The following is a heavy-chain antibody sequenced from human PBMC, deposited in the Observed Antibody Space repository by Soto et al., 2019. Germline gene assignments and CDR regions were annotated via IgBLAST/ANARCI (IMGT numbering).Heavy chain of an antibody. Sequence: QVQLQESGPGLVKPSGTLSLTCAVSGGSLHNSNWWSWVRQPPGKGLEWIGEIYHGGSTNYNPSLKSRVAISLDKSKNHFSLRLSSVTAADTAVYYCARAPRGTWYAYTIDYWGQGTLVTVSS. CDR2: IYHGGST. CDR3: ARAPRGTWYAYTIDY. V-gene: IGHV4-4*02. J-gene: IGHJ4*02. CDR1: GGSLHNSNW. D-gene: IGHD6-13*01.